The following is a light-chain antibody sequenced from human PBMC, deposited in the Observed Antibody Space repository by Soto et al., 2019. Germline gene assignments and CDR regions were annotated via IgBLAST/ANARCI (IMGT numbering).Light chain of an antibody. Sequence: QSALTQPRSVSVSPGQSVTISCTGTSSDVGVYNYVSWFQQHPGKAPKLMIYDVNTRPSGVPDRFSGSKSGNTASLTISGLQAEDEGDYYCCSYVGSYSYVFGSGTKLTVL. CDR2: DVN. CDR1: SSDVGVYNY. J-gene: IGLJ1*01. CDR3: CSYVGSYSYV. V-gene: IGLV2-11*01.